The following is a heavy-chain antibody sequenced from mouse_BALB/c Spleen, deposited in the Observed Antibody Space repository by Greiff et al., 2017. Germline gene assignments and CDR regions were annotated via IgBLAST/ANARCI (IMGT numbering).Heavy chain of an antibody. D-gene: IGHD2-2*01. CDR1: GYSITSDYA. CDR2: ISYSGST. V-gene: IGHV3-2*02. CDR3: ARRWLRRNYFDY. Sequence: DVQLQESGPGLVKPSQSLSLTCTVTGYSITSDYAWNWIRQFPGNKLEWMGYISYSGSTSYNPSLKSRISITRDTSKNQFFLQLNSVTTEDTATYYCARRWLRRNYFDYWGQGTTLTVSS. J-gene: IGHJ2*01.